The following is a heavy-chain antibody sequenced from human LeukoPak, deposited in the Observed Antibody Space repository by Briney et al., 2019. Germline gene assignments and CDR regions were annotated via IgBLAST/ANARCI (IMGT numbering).Heavy chain of an antibody. Sequence: SVKVSCKASGGTFSSYAISWVRQAPGQGLEGMGGIIPIFGTANYAQKFQGRVTITADESTSIAYMELSSLRSEDTAVYYCATATYSGSYRAIAFDIWGQGTMVTVSS. CDR1: GGTFSSYA. D-gene: IGHD1-26*01. CDR3: ATATYSGSYRAIAFDI. J-gene: IGHJ3*02. V-gene: IGHV1-69*13. CDR2: IIPIFGTA.